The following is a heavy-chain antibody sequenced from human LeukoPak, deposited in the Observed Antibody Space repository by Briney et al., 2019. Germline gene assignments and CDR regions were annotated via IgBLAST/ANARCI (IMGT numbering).Heavy chain of an antibody. V-gene: IGHV4-39*07. CDR2: IYYSGST. CDR3: AREGGAAAGIVWFDP. Sequence: PSETLSLTCTVSGGSISSSSYYWGWIRQPPGKGLEWIGSIYYSGSTYYNPSLKSRVTISVDTSKNQFSLKLSSVTAADTAVYYCAREGGAAAGIVWFDPWGQGTLVTVSS. J-gene: IGHJ5*02. D-gene: IGHD6-13*01. CDR1: GGSISSSSYY.